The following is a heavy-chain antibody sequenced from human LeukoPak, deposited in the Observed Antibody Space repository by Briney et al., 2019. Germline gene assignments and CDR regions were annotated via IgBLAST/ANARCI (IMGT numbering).Heavy chain of an antibody. Sequence: SGTLSLTCAVSGGSISSSNWWSWVRQPPGKGLEWIGEIYHSGSTNYNPSLKSRATISVDMSRKHFFLDLSPVTAADTAVYYCARAVHYSGTSDQYTGGWYYFDFWGQGTLVTVSS. CDR1: GGSISSSNW. J-gene: IGHJ4*02. CDR2: IYHSGST. V-gene: IGHV4-4*02. D-gene: IGHD3-10*01. CDR3: ARAVHYSGTSDQYTGGWYYFDF.